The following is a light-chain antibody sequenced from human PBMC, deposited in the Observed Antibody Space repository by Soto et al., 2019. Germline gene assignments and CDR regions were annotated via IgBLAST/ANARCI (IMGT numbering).Light chain of an antibody. CDR3: CSYAGSSTYV. J-gene: IGLJ1*01. Sequence: QSVLTQPASVSGSPGQSITISCTGISSDFGSYNLVSWYQQHPGKAPKLMIYEVSKRPSGVSNRFSGSKSGITASLTISGLQAEDEADYYCCSYAGSSTYVFGTGTKVTVL. CDR2: EVS. V-gene: IGLV2-23*02. CDR1: SSDFGSYNL.